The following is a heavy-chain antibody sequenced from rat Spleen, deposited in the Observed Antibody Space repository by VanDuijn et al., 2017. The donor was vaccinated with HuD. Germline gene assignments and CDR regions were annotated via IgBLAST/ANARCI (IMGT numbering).Heavy chain of an antibody. CDR3: ARKVFIADWYFDF. CDR2: IWSNGGT. V-gene: IGHV2-47*01. CDR1: GFSLTNYG. J-gene: IGHJ1*01. Sequence: QVQLKESGPGLVQPSQTLSLTCTVSGFSLTNYGVSWVRQPPGKGLEWMGVIWSNGGTDYNSAIKTRLSISRDTSKSQVFLKMNSLQTEDTAMYFCARKVFIADWYFDFWGPGTMVTVSS. D-gene: IGHD1-1*01.